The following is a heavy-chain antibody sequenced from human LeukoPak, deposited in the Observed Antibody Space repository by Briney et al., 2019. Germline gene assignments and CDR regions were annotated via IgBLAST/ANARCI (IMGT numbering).Heavy chain of an antibody. J-gene: IGHJ4*02. Sequence: SETLSLTCTVSGGSISSSSYYWGWIRQPPGKGLEWIGSIYYGGSTDYNPSLKSRVIISVDTSKNQFSLKLSSVTAADTAVYFCVRSETIWYYFDYWGQGRLVTVSS. CDR1: GGSISSSSYY. CDR3: VRSETIWYYFDY. V-gene: IGHV4-39*07. CDR2: IYYGGST. D-gene: IGHD1-7*01.